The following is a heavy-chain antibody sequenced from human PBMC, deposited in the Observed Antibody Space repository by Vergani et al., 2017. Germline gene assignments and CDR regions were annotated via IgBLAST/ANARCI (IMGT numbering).Heavy chain of an antibody. CDR2: ISYDGSNK. D-gene: IGHD3-3*01. V-gene: IGHV3-30-3*01. CDR1: GFTFSSYA. Sequence: QVQLVESGGGVVQPGRSLRLSCAASGFTFSSYAMHWVRQAPGKGLEWVAVISYDGSNKYYADSVKGRFTISRDNSKNTLYLQMNSLRAEDTAVYYCARDIRRDDFWSRIKGYYYYGMDVWGQGTTVTVSS. J-gene: IGHJ6*02. CDR3: ARDIRRDDFWSRIKGYYYYGMDV.